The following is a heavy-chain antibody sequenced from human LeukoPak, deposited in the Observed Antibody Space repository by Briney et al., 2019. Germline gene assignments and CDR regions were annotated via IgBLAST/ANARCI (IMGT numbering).Heavy chain of an antibody. D-gene: IGHD6-19*01. CDR1: GGSISGYF. Sequence: SEALSLTCTVSGGSISGYFWSWIRQPPGKGLELIGYLYYSGSTNYNPSLKSRVTVSVDTSKDQFSLRLSSVTAADTAVYYCARLLAVAGGDAFDIWGQGKMVTVSS. V-gene: IGHV4-59*08. J-gene: IGHJ3*02. CDR2: LYYSGST. CDR3: ARLLAVAGGDAFDI.